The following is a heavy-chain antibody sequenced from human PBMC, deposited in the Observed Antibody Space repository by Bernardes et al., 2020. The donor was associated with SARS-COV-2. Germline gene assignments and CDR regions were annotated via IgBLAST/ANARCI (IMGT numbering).Heavy chain of an antibody. D-gene: IGHD2-2*02. J-gene: IGHJ3*02. CDR3: AKDIQYCSSTSCYTEGAFDI. CDR1: GFTFDDYT. V-gene: IGHV3-43*01. CDR2: ISWDGGST. Sequence: GGSLRLSCAASGFTFDDYTMHWVRQAPGKGLEWVSLISWDGGSTYYADSVKGRFTISRDNSKNSLYLQMNSLRTEDTALYYCAKDIQYCSSTSCYTEGAFDIWGQGTMVTVSS.